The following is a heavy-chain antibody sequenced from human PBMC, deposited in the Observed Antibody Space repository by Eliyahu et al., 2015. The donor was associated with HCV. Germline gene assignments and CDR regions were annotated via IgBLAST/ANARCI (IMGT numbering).Heavy chain of an antibody. V-gene: IGHV3-30*03. Sequence: QVQLVESGGGVVQPGGSXRXSGVASGFTFXSYGLPXVRQAPGKGLDWVAVISYDASNQYYADSVKGQFTVSRDNSKSTLYLQMKSLRAEDTAVYYCARDSDDYWSGFYHYYGIDVWGQGTTVTVSS. J-gene: IGHJ6*02. CDR3: ARDSDDYWSGFYHYYGIDV. D-gene: IGHD3-3*01. CDR1: GFTFXSYG. CDR2: ISYDASNQ.